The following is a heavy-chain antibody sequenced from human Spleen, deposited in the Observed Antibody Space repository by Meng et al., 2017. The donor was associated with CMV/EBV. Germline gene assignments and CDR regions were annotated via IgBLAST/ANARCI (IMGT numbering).Heavy chain of an antibody. V-gene: IGHV3-33*06. CDR2: IWYDGSNK. D-gene: IGHD3-22*01. CDR3: AKDLADDLYYYDSSGYYYYYGMDV. CDR1: GFTFSSYG. Sequence: GESLKISCAASGFTFSSYGMHWVRQAPGKGLEWVAVIWYDGSNKYYADSVKGRFTISRDNSKNTLYLQMNSLRAEDTAVYYCAKDLADDLYYYDSSGYYYYYGMDVWGQGTTVTVSS. J-gene: IGHJ6*02.